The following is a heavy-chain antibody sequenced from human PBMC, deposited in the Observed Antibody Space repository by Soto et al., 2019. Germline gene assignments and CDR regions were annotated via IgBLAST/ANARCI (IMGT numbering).Heavy chain of an antibody. CDR2: IDPNSGGT. D-gene: IGHD3-16*01. J-gene: IGHJ4*02. CDR3: TREKGHTCFFDY. V-gene: IGHV1-46*03. CDR1: GYTFTSYY. Sequence: ASVKVSCKASGYTFTSYYIHWVRQAPGQGLEYVGMIDPNSGGTNYAQKFQGRVSMTRDTSTSSVYMELSSLGSEDTAVYYCTREKGHTCFFDYWGQGTLVTVSS.